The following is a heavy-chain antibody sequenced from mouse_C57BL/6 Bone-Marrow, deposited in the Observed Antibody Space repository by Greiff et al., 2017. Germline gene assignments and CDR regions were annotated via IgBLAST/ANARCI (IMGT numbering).Heavy chain of an antibody. D-gene: IGHD2-4*01. V-gene: IGHV1-50*01. CDR1: GYTFTSYW. CDR3: ARKDYDYERETWFAY. Sequence: QVQLQQPGAELVKPGASVKLSCKASGYTFTSYWMQWVKQRPGQGLEWIGEIDPSDSYTNYNQKFKGKATLTVDTSSSTAYMQLSSLTSEDSAVYYCARKDYDYERETWFAYWGQGTLVTVSA. J-gene: IGHJ3*01. CDR2: IDPSDSYT.